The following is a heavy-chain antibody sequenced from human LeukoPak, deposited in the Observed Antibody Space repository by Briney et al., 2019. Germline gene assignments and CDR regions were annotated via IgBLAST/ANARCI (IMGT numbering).Heavy chain of an antibody. Sequence: GGSLRLSCAASGFTFSSYSMNWVRQAPGKGLEWVSYISSSSSTIYYADSVKGRFTISRDNAKNSLYLQMNSLRAEDTAVYYCAKDRELLWFGETDYWGQGTLVTVSS. CDR1: GFTFSSYS. D-gene: IGHD3-10*01. CDR2: ISSSSSTI. J-gene: IGHJ4*02. CDR3: AKDRELLWFGETDY. V-gene: IGHV3-48*01.